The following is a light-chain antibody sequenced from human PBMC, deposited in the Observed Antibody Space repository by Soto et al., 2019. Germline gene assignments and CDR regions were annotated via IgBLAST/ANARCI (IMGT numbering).Light chain of an antibody. J-gene: IGLJ1*01. V-gene: IGLV2-14*01. CDR3: SSYTSSSTDV. CDR1: SSDVGGYNY. CDR2: DVS. Sequence: QSVLTQPASVSGSPGQSITISCTGTSSDVGGYNYVSWYQQHPGKAPKLMIYDVSNRPSGVSNRFSGSKSGNTASLTISGLQAEDEADYYCSSYTSSSTDVFGTGTKVPVL.